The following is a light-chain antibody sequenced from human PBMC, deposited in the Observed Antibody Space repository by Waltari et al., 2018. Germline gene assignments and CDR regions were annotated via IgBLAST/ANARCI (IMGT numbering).Light chain of an antibody. Sequence: SYELTQPPSVSVSPGQTASIPCSGDNLGDKFASWYQQKPGQSPVLVIYQDTKRPSGIPGGFSGSNSGNSATLTISGTQSMDEADYYCQAWDSNTGVFGGGTKLTVL. J-gene: IGLJ3*02. CDR3: QAWDSNTGV. CDR1: NLGDKF. CDR2: QDT. V-gene: IGLV3-1*01.